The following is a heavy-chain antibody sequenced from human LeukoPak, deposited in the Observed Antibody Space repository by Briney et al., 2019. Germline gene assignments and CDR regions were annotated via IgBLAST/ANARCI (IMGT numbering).Heavy chain of an antibody. Sequence: SQTLSLTCTVSGGSISSGSYYWSWIRQPAGKGLEWIGRIYTSGSTNYNPSLKSRVTISVDTSKNQFSLKLSSVTAADTAVYYCARLIVGFGSPYGRAFDIWGQGTMVTVSS. J-gene: IGHJ3*02. V-gene: IGHV4-61*02. D-gene: IGHD3-10*01. CDR3: ARLIVGFGSPYGRAFDI. CDR2: IYTSGST. CDR1: GGSISSGSYY.